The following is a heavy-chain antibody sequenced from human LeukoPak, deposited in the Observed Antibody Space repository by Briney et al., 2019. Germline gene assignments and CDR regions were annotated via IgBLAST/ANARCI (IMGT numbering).Heavy chain of an antibody. Sequence: SETLSLTCTVSGGSIGSSSYYWGWIRQPPGEGLEWIGSIYYSGNTYYNPSLKSRVTISVDTSKNQFSLKLTSVTAADTAVYYCVRGNDILTRSGRIFDYWGQGTLVTVSS. CDR3: VRGNDILTRSGRIFDY. CDR2: IYYSGNT. D-gene: IGHD3-9*01. J-gene: IGHJ4*02. CDR1: GGSIGSSSYY. V-gene: IGHV4-39*07.